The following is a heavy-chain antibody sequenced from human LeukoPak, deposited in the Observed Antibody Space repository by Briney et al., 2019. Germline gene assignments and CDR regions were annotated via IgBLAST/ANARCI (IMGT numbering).Heavy chain of an antibody. CDR1: GYSFTSYW. V-gene: IGHV5-51*01. D-gene: IGHD6-13*01. J-gene: IGHJ5*02. CDR3: ARSDIAAAGTSWFDP. Sequence: GESLKISCKGPGYSFTSYWIGWVRQMPGKGLEWMGIIYPGDSDTRYSPSFQGQVTISADKSISTAYLQWSSLKVSDTAMYYCARSDIAAAGTSWFDPWGQGTLVTVSS. CDR2: IYPGDSDT.